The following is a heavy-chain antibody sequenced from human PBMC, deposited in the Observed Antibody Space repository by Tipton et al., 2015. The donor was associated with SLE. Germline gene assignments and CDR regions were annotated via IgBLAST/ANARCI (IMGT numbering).Heavy chain of an antibody. Sequence: TLSLTCSVTGGSISSYYWGWIRQPPGKGLEWIGSIFYSGSTYYNPSLESRVTISVDTSNNQFSLNLSSVTAADTAIYYCARRVWYYGDSYYFDFWGHGTLVTVS. V-gene: IGHV4-39*07. CDR2: IFYSGST. CDR1: GGSISSYY. D-gene: IGHD4-17*01. J-gene: IGHJ4*01. CDR3: ARRVWYYGDSYYFDF.